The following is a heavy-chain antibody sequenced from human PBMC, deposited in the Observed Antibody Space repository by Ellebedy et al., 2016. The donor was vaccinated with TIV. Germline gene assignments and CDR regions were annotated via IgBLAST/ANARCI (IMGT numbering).Heavy chain of an antibody. CDR3: AKGVAARPMWFDP. V-gene: IGHV3-9*01. J-gene: IGHJ5*02. CDR2: ISWNSGSI. D-gene: IGHD6-6*01. CDR1: GFTFDDYA. Sequence: SLKISCAASGFTFDDYAMHWVRQAPGKGLEWVSGISWNSGSIGYADSVKGRFTISRDNAKNSLYLQMNSLRAEDTALYYCAKGVAARPMWFDPWGQGTLVTVSS.